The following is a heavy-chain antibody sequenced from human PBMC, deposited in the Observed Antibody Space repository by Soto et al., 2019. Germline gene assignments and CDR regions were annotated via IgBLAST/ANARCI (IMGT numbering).Heavy chain of an antibody. J-gene: IGHJ5*02. Sequence: GGSLRLSCAASGFTFSSYSMNWVRQAPGKGLEWVSYISSSSSTIYYADSVKGRFTISRDNAKNSLYLQMNSLRAEDTAVYYCARDKPRREFLWTNGQNWFDPWGQGTLVTVSS. CDR2: ISSSSSTI. CDR1: GFTFSSYS. CDR3: ARDKPRREFLWTNGQNWFDP. D-gene: IGHD2-21*01. V-gene: IGHV3-48*01.